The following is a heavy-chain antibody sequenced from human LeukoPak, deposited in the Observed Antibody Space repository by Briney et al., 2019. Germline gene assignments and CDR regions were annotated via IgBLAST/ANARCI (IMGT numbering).Heavy chain of an antibody. Sequence: ASVKVSCKASGGTFSRYAISWARQAPGQGLEWMGWMNPNSGNTGYAQKFQGRVTMTRNTSISTAYMELSSLGSEDTAVYYCARPKPSRDGYNLWYWGQGTLVTVSS. V-gene: IGHV1-8*01. D-gene: IGHD5-24*01. CDR1: GGTFSRYA. CDR2: MNPNSGNT. CDR3: ARPKPSRDGYNLWY. J-gene: IGHJ4*02.